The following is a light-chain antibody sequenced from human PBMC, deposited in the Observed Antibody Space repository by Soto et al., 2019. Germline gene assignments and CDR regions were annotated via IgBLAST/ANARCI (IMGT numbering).Light chain of an antibody. Sequence: EIVLTHSPGTLSLSPLEIATLSCSSSQSLTSSYLAWYQQKPGQAPRLLIYGAFSRATGIPDRFSGSGSGRDFTLTISRLEPEDFAVYYCQQYGSLINFGQGTRLEIK. J-gene: IGKJ5*01. CDR1: QSLTSSY. CDR3: QQYGSLIN. CDR2: GAF. V-gene: IGKV3-20*01.